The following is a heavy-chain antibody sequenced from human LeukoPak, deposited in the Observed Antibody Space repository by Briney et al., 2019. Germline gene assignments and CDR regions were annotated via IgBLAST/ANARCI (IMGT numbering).Heavy chain of an antibody. Sequence: GRSLRLSCAASGFTFSSYAMHWVRQAPGKGLEWVAVISYDGSNKYYADSVKGRFTISRDNSKNTLYLQMNSLRAEDTAVYYCARENTVMVYYYYGMDVWGQGTTVTVSS. CDR1: GFTFSSYA. CDR3: ARENTVMVYYYYGMDV. CDR2: ISYDGSNK. J-gene: IGHJ6*02. V-gene: IGHV3-30*04. D-gene: IGHD5-18*01.